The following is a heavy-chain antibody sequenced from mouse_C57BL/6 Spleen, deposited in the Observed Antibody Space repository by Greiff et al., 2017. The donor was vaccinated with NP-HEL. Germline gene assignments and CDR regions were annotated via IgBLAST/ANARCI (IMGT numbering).Heavy chain of an antibody. J-gene: IGHJ2*01. V-gene: IGHV5-17*01. CDR2: ISSGSSTI. CDR1: GFTFSDYG. Sequence: DVKLVESGGGLVKPGGSLKLSCAASGFTFSDYGMHWVRQAPEKGLEWVAYISSGSSTIYYADKVKGRFTISRDNAKNTLFLQMTSLRSEDTAMYDCARQNWEHYFDYWGQGTTLTVSS. D-gene: IGHD4-1*01. CDR3: ARQNWEHYFDY.